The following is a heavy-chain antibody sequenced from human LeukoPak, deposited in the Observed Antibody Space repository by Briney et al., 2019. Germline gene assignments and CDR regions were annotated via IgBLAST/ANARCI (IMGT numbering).Heavy chain of an antibody. D-gene: IGHD4-17*01. CDR3: ARALDYGDYGKDDAFDI. J-gene: IGHJ3*02. CDR1: GGPISSYY. CDR2: IYYSGST. Sequence: KPSETLSLTCTVSGGPISSYYWSWIRQPPGKGLEWIGYIYYSGSTNYNPSLKSRVTISVDTSKNQFSLELSSVTAADTAVYYCARALDYGDYGKDDAFDIWGQGTMVTVSS. V-gene: IGHV4-59*01.